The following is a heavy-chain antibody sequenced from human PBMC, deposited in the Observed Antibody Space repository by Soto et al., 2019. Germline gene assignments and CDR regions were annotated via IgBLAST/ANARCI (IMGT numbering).Heavy chain of an antibody. CDR1: GFTVSSNY. V-gene: IGHV3-53*01. Sequence: LRLSCAASGFTVSSNYMSWVRQAPGKGLEWVSIIYSGGSTYYADSVKGRFTISRDNSKNTLYLQMNSLRAEDTAVYYCARVSYYDSSGYGYFDYWGQGTLVTVSS. CDR3: ARVSYYDSSGYGYFDY. J-gene: IGHJ4*02. D-gene: IGHD3-22*01. CDR2: IYSGGST.